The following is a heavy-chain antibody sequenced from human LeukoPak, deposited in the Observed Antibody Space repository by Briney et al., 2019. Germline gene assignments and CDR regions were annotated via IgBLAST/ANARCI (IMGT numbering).Heavy chain of an antibody. CDR3: AREGAGGFDY. CDR1: GFTLSSYS. V-gene: IGHV3-21*01. D-gene: IGHD1-26*01. Sequence: GGSLRLSCAASGFTLSSYSMNWVRQAPGKGLEWVSSISSSSSYIYYADSVKGRFTISRDNAKNSLYLQMNSLRAEDTAVYYCAREGAGGFDYWGQGSLVTVSS. J-gene: IGHJ4*02. CDR2: ISSSSSYI.